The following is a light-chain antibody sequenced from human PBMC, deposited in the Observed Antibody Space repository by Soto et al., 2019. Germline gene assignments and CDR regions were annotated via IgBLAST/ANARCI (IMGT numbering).Light chain of an antibody. J-gene: IGKJ4*01. CDR2: DAS. Sequence: EIVLTQSPGTLSLSPGEGATLSCRASQSVGNNYLAWYQQKPGQAPRFLMYDASTRATGIPDRFSGSGSGTDFTLTISRLEYEDFAVYYCQQYGRTPRTFGGGTKVEIK. V-gene: IGKV3-20*01. CDR3: QQYGRTPRT. CDR1: QSVGNNY.